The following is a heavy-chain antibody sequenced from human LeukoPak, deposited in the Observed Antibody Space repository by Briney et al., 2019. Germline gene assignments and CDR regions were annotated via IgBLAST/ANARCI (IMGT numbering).Heavy chain of an antibody. CDR3: AKGAGNTNQYHMDV. D-gene: IGHD1-7*01. CDR2: VWYDGSKK. CDR1: GFTFSSYG. J-gene: IGHJ6*03. Sequence: PGGSLRLSCAASGFTFSSYGMHWVRQAPGKGLEWVAVVWYDGSKKYYADSVKGRFSISRDNSKNTLYLQMNSLRAEDTAVYYCAKGAGNTNQYHMDVWGKGTTVTVSS. V-gene: IGHV3-30*02.